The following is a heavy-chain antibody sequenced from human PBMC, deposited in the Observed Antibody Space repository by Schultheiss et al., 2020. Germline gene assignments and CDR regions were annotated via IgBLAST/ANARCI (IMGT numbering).Heavy chain of an antibody. Sequence: SETLSLTCTVSGASISSYYWSWIRQPPGKGLEWIGYIYHSGSTNYNPSLRSRVTISIDTSKNQFSLKLSSVTAADTAVYYCARGGAAALRAPAALFDYWGQGTLVTVSS. D-gene: IGHD6-6*01. V-gene: IGHV4-59*01. CDR3: ARGGAAALRAPAALFDY. CDR2: IYHSGST. J-gene: IGHJ4*02. CDR1: GASISSYY.